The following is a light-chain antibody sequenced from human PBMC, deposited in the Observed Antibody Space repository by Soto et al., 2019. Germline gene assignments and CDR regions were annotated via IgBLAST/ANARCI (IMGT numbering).Light chain of an antibody. V-gene: IGKV1-12*01. CDR3: QHANSFPLT. Sequence: DIQMTQSPSSVSASVADRVSITCRASQGISNWLAWYQQKPGRAPKLLIYTGSSLQSGVPSRFSGTGSGTDFTLTISSLQPEDVATYYCQHANSFPLTFGGGTKVEIK. CDR1: QGISNW. J-gene: IGKJ4*01. CDR2: TGS.